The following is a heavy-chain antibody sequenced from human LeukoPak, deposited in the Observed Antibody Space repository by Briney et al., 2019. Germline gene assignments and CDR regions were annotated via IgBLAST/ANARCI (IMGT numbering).Heavy chain of an antibody. CDR3: ARGEGHYFDY. CDR1: GFTFSIYS. J-gene: IGHJ4*02. V-gene: IGHV3-21*01. CDR2: ISSSSSYI. Sequence: GGSLRLSCAASGFTFSIYSMNWVRQAPGKGLEWVSSISSSSSYIYYADSVKGRFTIPRDNAKNSLYLQMNSLRAEDTAVYYCARGEGHYFDYWGQGTLVTVSS.